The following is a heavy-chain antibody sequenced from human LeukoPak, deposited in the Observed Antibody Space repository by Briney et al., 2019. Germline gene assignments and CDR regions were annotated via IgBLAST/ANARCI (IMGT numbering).Heavy chain of an antibody. Sequence: ASVKVSCKASGYTFTSYDINWVREATGQGLEWMGWMNPNSGNTGYAQKFQGRVTMTRNTSISTAYMELSSLRSEDTAVYYCARTIAARSGRFDPWGQGTLVTVSS. D-gene: IGHD6-6*01. V-gene: IGHV1-8*01. CDR2: MNPNSGNT. CDR3: ARTIAARSGRFDP. CDR1: GYTFTSYD. J-gene: IGHJ5*02.